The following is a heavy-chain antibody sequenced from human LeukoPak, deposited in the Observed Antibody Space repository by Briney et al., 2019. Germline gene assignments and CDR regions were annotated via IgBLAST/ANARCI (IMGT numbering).Heavy chain of an antibody. J-gene: IGHJ4*02. CDR3: ASAGSYFDY. CDR1: GFTFDDFA. V-gene: IGHV3-9*01. Sequence: GGSLRLSCAASGFTFDDFAMHWVRQAPGKGLEWVSGISWNSGSIGYADSVKGRFTISRDNAKNSLYLQMNSLRAEDTAVYYCASAGSYFDYWGQGTLVTVSS. CDR2: ISWNSGSI. D-gene: IGHD3-10*01.